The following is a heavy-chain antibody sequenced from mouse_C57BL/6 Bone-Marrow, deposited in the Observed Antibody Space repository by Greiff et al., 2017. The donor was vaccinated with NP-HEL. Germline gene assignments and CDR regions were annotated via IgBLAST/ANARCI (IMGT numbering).Heavy chain of an antibody. Sequence: EVQGVESGGDLVKPGGSLKLSCAASGFTFSSYGMSWVRQTPDKRLEWVATISSGGSYTYYPDSVKGRFTISRDNAKNTLYLQMSSLKSEDTAMYYCASFEGLYAMDYWGQGTSVTVSS. CDR2: ISSGGSYT. CDR3: ASFEGLYAMDY. D-gene: IGHD3-3*01. CDR1: GFTFSSYG. V-gene: IGHV5-6*01. J-gene: IGHJ4*01.